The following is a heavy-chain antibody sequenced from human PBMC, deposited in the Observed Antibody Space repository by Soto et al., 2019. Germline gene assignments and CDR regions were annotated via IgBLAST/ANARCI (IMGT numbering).Heavy chain of an antibody. J-gene: IGHJ4*02. CDR1: GGSISSSRDY. V-gene: IGHV4-39*01. D-gene: IGHD2-15*01. CDR2: IYYSGST. CDR3: ARGSPGVDIVVVVAAQFDY. Sequence: SERLSLTCTVSGGSISSSRDYWGWIRQPPGKGLEWIGSIYYSGSTYYNPSLKSRVTISVDTSKNQFSLKLSSVTAADTAVYYCARGSPGVDIVVVVAAQFDYWGQGTLVTVSS.